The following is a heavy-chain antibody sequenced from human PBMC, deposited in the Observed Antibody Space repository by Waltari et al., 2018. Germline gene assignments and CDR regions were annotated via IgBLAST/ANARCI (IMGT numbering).Heavy chain of an antibody. CDR1: GFTFDDYA. Sequence: EVQLVESGGGLVKPGRSLRLSCAASGFTFDDYAMNWVRQAPGKGLGVVSGISWNSGSIGYADSVKGRFTISRDNAKNSLYLQMNSLIAEDTALYYCAKVYGSGSSSLDYWVQGTLVTVSS. CDR3: AKVYGSGSSSLDY. CDR2: ISWNSGSI. D-gene: IGHD3-10*01. V-gene: IGHV3-9*01. J-gene: IGHJ4*02.